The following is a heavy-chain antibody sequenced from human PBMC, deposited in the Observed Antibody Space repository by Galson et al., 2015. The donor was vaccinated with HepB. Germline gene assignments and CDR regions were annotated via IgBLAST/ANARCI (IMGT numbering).Heavy chain of an antibody. J-gene: IGHJ1*01. CDR3: ARGVGATTGDFQH. CDR2: MSYDGSNK. V-gene: IGHV3-30-3*01. CDR1: GFTFSSYT. Sequence: SLRLSCAASGFTFSSYTLYWVRQAPGKGLEWVAVMSYDGSNKDYADSVKGRFTISRDNSKNTLYLQMNSLRAEDTAVYYCARGVGATTGDFQHWGQGTLVTVSS. D-gene: IGHD1-26*01.